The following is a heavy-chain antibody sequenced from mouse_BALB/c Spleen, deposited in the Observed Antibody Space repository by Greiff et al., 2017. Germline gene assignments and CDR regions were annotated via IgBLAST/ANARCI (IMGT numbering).Heavy chain of an antibody. CDR3: ARSDDGYPDY. V-gene: IGHV1-7*01. D-gene: IGHD2-3*01. CDR2: INPSTGYT. Sequence: QVQLKQPGAELVKPGASVKMSCKASGYTFTSYWMHWVKQRPGQGLEWIGYINPSTGYTEYNQKFKDKATLTADKSSSTAYMQLSSLTSEDSAIYFGARSDDGYPDYWGQGTTLTVSS. CDR1: GYTFTSYW. J-gene: IGHJ2*01.